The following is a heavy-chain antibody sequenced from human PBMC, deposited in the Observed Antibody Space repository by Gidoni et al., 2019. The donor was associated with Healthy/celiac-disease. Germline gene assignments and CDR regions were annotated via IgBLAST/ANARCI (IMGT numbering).Heavy chain of an antibody. Sequence: VQLVQSGAEVKNPGASVKVSCTSSGYTFTSYYMHWVRQAPGQGLEWMGIINPSGGSTSYAQKFQGRVTMTRDTSTSTVYMELSSLRSEDTAVYYCARALYDFWSGLDYWGQGTLVTVSS. CDR3: ARALYDFWSGLDY. CDR1: GYTFTSYY. J-gene: IGHJ4*02. V-gene: IGHV1-46*01. D-gene: IGHD3-3*01. CDR2: INPSGGST.